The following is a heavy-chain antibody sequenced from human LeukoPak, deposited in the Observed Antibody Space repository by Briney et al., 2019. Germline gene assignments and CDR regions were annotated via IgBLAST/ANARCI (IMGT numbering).Heavy chain of an antibody. Sequence: GGSVRLSCAASGFTFSTYGMHWVRQAPGKGLEWVAFIRYDGSSKYYADSVRGRFTISRDNSKNTLYLQMNSLRAEDTAVYYCAKHHDYYDMENDYWGQGTLVTVSS. J-gene: IGHJ4*02. CDR2: IRYDGSSK. CDR3: AKHHDYYDMENDY. V-gene: IGHV3-30*02. CDR1: GFTFSTYG. D-gene: IGHD3-22*01.